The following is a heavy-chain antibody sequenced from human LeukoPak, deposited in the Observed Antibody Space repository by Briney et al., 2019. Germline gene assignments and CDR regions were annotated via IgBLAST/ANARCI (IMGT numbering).Heavy chain of an antibody. J-gene: IGHJ6*03. CDR3: ARDSSSWYPPYYYYYYMDV. CDR2: ITPFNGNT. CDR1: GYTFTYRY. V-gene: IGHV1-45*02. Sequence: SVKVSCKASGYTFTYRYLHWVRQAPGQALEWMGWITPFNGNTNYAQKFQDRVTITRDRSMSTAYMDLRSLRSDDTAVYYCARDSSSWYPPYYYYYYMDVWGKGTTVTISS. D-gene: IGHD6-13*01.